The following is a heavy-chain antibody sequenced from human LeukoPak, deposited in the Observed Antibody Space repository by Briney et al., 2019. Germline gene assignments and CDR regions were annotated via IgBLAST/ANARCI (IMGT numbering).Heavy chain of an antibody. CDR1: GGSISTYY. V-gene: IGHV4-59*01. CDR2: IYHSGST. CDR3: ARDGYSGSDAL. J-gene: IGHJ4*02. D-gene: IGHD5-12*01. Sequence: PSETLSPTCTVSGGSISTYYWSWIRQPPGKGLEWIGYIYHSGSTNYNPSLKSRVTISVDTSQNQFSLNLSSVTAADTAIYYCARDGYSGSDALWGQGTLVTVSS.